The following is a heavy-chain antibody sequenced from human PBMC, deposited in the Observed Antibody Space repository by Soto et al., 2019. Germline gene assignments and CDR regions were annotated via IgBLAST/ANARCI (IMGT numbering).Heavy chain of an antibody. V-gene: IGHV3-30*18. CDR1: GFTFSSYG. CDR3: AKDRSSSWYGHFDY. D-gene: IGHD6-13*01. Sequence: GGSLRLSCAASGFTFSSYGMHWVRQAPGKGLEWVAVISYDGSNKYYADSVKGRFTISRDNSKNTLYLQMNSLRAEDTAVYYCAKDRSSSWYGHFDYWGQGTLVTVS. J-gene: IGHJ4*02. CDR2: ISYDGSNK.